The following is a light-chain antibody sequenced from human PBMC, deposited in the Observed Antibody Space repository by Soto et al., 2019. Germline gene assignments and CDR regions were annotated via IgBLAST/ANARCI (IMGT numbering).Light chain of an antibody. CDR3: QQYNNWPRT. Sequence: EIVMTQSPATLSVSPGERATISCRASQSVSSNLAWYQLKPGQAPRLLIYGASTRATGIPARFSGSGSGTDFTLPIGSLQSEDFAVYFCQQYNNWPRTFGQGINMEI. J-gene: IGKJ1*01. CDR1: QSVSSN. V-gene: IGKV3-15*01. CDR2: GAS.